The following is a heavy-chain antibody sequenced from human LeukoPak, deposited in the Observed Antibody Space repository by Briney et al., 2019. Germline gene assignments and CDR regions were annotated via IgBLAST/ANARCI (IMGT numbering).Heavy chain of an antibody. CDR1: GFNFGDNT. J-gene: IGHJ4*02. CDR2: ISSRSTYI. V-gene: IGHV3-21*01. D-gene: IGHD3-3*01. Sequence: GGSLRLSCTASGFNFGDNTMHWVRQAPGKGLKWVSSISSRSTYINYGDSLKGRCTISRDNAGNSLHLQIDSLRDEDTAVYYCATTIFGVVTQSYWGQGTLLSVSS. CDR3: ATTIFGVVTQSY.